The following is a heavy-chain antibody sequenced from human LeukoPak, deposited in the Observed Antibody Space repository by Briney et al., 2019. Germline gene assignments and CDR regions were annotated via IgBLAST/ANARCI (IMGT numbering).Heavy chain of an antibody. Sequence: GGSLRLSCAVSGFTFSSYRMHWVRQAPGKGLVWVSLINSDGSSTSYADSVKGRFTISRDNARNTLYLLMNSLRAEDTAIYYCTRVLGDWGQGTLVTVSS. CDR3: TRVLGD. CDR2: INSDGSST. CDR1: GFTFSSYR. J-gene: IGHJ4*02. V-gene: IGHV3-74*01. D-gene: IGHD1-26*01.